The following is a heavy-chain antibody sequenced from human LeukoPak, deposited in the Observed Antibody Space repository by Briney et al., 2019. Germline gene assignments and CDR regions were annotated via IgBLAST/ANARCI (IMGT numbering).Heavy chain of an antibody. J-gene: IGHJ4*02. Sequence: GGSLRLSCAASGFTFSSYAMSWVRQAPGKGLEWVSAISGSGGSTYYADSVKGRFTISRDNSKNTLYLQMNSLRAEDTAVYYCARDYGDYDSGDYWGQGTLVTVSP. CDR1: GFTFSSYA. CDR2: ISGSGGST. CDR3: ARDYGDYDSGDY. D-gene: IGHD4-17*01. V-gene: IGHV3-23*01.